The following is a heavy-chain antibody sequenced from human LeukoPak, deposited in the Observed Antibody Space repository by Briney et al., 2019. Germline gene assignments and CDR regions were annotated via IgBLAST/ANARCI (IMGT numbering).Heavy chain of an antibody. V-gene: IGHV5-51*01. Sequence: GGSLRLSCKGSGYSFTSYWIGWVRQMPGKGLEGMGIIYPGDSDTRYSPSFQGQVTISADKSISTAYLQWSSLKASDTAMYYCARRGPVTPSNPYYFDYWGQGTLVTVSS. CDR2: IYPGDSDT. CDR3: ARRGPVTPSNPYYFDY. J-gene: IGHJ4*02. CDR1: GYSFTSYW. D-gene: IGHD4-11*01.